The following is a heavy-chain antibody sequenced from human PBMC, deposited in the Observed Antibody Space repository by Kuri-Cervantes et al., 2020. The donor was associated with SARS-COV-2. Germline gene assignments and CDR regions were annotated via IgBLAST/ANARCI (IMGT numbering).Heavy chain of an antibody. D-gene: IGHD1-20*01. CDR3: ASRSASLTELYYFDY. CDR2: IYYSGST. V-gene: IGHV4-39*01. CDR1: GGSISSSSYY. J-gene: IGHJ4*01. Sequence: GSLRLSCTVSGGSISSSSYYWGWIRQPPGRGLEWIGSIYYSGSTYYNPSLKSRVTISVDTSKNQFSLKLSSVTAADTAVYYCASRSASLTELYYFDYWGRGTLVTVSS.